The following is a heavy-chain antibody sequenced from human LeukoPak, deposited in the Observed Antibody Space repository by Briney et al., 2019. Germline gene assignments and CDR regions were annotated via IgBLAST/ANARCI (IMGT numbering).Heavy chain of an antibody. J-gene: IGHJ4*02. D-gene: IGHD2-2*02. V-gene: IGHV3-11*04. CDR2: ISSSGSTI. Sequence: GGSLRLSCAASGFTFSDYYMSLIRQAPGKGLEWVSYISSSGSTIYYADSVKGRFTISRDNAKNSLYLQMNSLRAEDTAVYYCASDRLNIVVVPAAIPIDYWGQGTLVTVSS. CDR3: ASDRLNIVVVPAAIPIDY. CDR1: GFTFSDYY.